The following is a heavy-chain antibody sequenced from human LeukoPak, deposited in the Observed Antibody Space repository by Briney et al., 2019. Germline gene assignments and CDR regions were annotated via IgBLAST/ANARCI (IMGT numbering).Heavy chain of an antibody. V-gene: IGHV3-33*06. J-gene: IGHJ4*02. CDR1: GFIFSHYG. Sequence: GRSLRLSCAASGFIFSHYGMHWVRQAPGKGLEWVAVIRHDGSSKYYADSVKGRFTISRDNSENTVYLQMNSLRAEDTAVYYCAKDAQRGFDYSNSLEYWGQGDLVTVSS. CDR3: AKDAQRGFDYSNSLEY. D-gene: IGHD4-11*01. CDR2: IRHDGSSK.